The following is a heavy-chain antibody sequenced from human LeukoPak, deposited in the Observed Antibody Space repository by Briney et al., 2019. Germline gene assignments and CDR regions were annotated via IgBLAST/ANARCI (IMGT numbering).Heavy chain of an antibody. CDR2: IYPGDSDT. CDR3: ARPLYGSSRVFDI. CDR1: GYTFTTYW. V-gene: IGHV5-51*01. D-gene: IGHD1-26*01. J-gene: IGHJ3*02. Sequence: GESLKISWKGSGYTFTTYWIGLGRQVPGKGLEWMGIIYPGDSDTRYSPSFQGQVTISADKSISTAYLQWSSLKASDTAMYHCARPLYGSSRVFDIWGQGTMFTVSS.